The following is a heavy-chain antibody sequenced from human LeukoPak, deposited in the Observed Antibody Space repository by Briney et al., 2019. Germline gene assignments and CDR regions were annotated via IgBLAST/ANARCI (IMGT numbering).Heavy chain of an antibody. CDR1: GYTFTSYG. CDR2: ISAYNGNT. Sequence: ASVKVSCKASGYTFTSYGISWVRQAPGQGLEWMGWISAYNGNTNYAQKLQGRVTMTTDTPTSTAYMELRSLRSDDTAVYYCAREGWGIAAANSWFDPWGQGTLVTVSS. CDR3: AREGWGIAAANSWFDP. J-gene: IGHJ5*02. V-gene: IGHV1-18*04. D-gene: IGHD6-13*01.